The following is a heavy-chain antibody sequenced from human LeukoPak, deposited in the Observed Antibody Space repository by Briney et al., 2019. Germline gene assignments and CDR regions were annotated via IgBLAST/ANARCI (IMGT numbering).Heavy chain of an antibody. J-gene: IGHJ4*02. Sequence: PSETLSLTCSVSGDSIGIGDYRWSWIRQSPGKGLEWIGYIYYIGTAYYNPSLRSRVALSADTSKNQFSLKLSSVTAADTAVYYCASELDSSGWYDWGQGTLVTVSS. CDR1: GDSIGIGDYR. CDR3: ASELDSSGWYD. CDR2: IYYIGTA. D-gene: IGHD6-19*01. V-gene: IGHV4-30-4*01.